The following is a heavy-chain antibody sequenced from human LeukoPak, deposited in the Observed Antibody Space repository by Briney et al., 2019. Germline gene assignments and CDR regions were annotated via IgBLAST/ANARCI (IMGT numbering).Heavy chain of an antibody. CDR2: IYTSGST. Sequence: SETLSFTCTVSGGSISSHYWSWIRQPAGKGLEWIGRIYTSGSTNYNPSLKSRVTMSVDTSKNQFSLKLSSVTAADTAVYYCARDPSNWNDDAFDIWGQGTMVTVSS. V-gene: IGHV4-4*07. CDR1: GGSISSHY. J-gene: IGHJ3*02. CDR3: ARDPSNWNDDAFDI. D-gene: IGHD1-1*01.